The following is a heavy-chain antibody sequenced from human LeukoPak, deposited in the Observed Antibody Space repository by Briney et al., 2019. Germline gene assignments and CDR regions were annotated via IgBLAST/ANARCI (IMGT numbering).Heavy chain of an antibody. CDR2: IRSKANSYAT. V-gene: IGHV3-73*01. CDR1: GFTFSGSA. CDR3: TRPPDY. J-gene: IGHJ4*02. Sequence: PGGYLRLSCAASGFTFSGSAMHWVRQASRKGLEWVGRIRSKANSYATAYAASVKGRFTISRDDSKNTAYLQMNSLKTEDTAVYYCTRPPDYWGEGTLVTVSS.